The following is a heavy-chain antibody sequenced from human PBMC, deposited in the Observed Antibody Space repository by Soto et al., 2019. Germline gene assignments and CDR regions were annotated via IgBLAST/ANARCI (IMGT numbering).Heavy chain of an antibody. V-gene: IGHV1-18*01. D-gene: IGHD3-10*01. CDR2: ISAYNGKT. CDR3: SRDLRDPRADGADSYYYYGMDV. CDR1: GYTFTSYG. Sequence: QVQLVQSGAEVKKPGASVKVSCKASGYTFTSYGISWVRQAPGQGLEWMGWISAYNGKTNYAQELQGRVTMTTDTSTSTAYMELRSLRADDTAVYYCSRDLRDPRADGADSYYYYGMDVWGGGTTVTVSS. J-gene: IGHJ6*04.